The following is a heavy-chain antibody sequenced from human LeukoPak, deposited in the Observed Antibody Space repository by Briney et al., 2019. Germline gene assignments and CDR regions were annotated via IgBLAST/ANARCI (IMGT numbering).Heavy chain of an antibody. CDR1: GFTFSSYA. D-gene: IGHD6-13*01. CDR3: ARVPVWYSSSWYGDY. J-gene: IGHJ4*02. CDR2: MSYDGSNE. Sequence: PGGSLRLSCAASGFTFSSYAMHWVRQAPGKGLEWVAIMSYDGSNEYYADSVKGRFTISRDNSKNTLYLQMNSPRAEDTAVYYCARVPVWYSSSWYGDYWGQGTLVTVSS. V-gene: IGHV3-30-3*01.